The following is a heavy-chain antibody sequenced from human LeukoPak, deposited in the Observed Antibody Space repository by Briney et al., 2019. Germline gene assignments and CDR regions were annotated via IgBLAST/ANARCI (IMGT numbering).Heavy chain of an antibody. J-gene: IGHJ6*02. D-gene: IGHD3-10*01. CDR1: GGSISSGGYY. V-gene: IGHV4-31*03. Sequence: PSETLPLTCTVSGGSISSGGYYWSWIRQHPGKGLEWIGYIYYSGSTYYNPSLKSRVTISVDTSKNQFSLKLSSVTAADTAVYYCASEPYYYGIYYGMDVWGQGTTVTVSS. CDR2: IYYSGST. CDR3: ASEPYYYGIYYGMDV.